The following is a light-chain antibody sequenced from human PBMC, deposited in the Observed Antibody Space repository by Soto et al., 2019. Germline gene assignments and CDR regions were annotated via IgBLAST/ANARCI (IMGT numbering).Light chain of an antibody. V-gene: IGKV3-11*01. J-gene: IGKJ3*01. CDR3: QQRSNWSS. Sequence: EIVLTQSPATLSLSPGERATLSCRASQSVSRYLAWYQQTPGQAPRLLIYDASNRATGIPPRFSGSWSGTDFTITISILAPEDFAVYYCQQRSNWSSFGPGTKLDIK. CDR2: DAS. CDR1: QSVSRY.